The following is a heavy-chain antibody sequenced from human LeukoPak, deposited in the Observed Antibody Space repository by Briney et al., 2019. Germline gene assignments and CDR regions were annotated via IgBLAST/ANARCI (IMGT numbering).Heavy chain of an antibody. CDR2: IYYSGST. V-gene: IGHV4-34*01. CDR1: GGSFSGYY. CDR3: ARHTENYDSGRFDY. Sequence: PSETLSLTCAVYGGSFSGYYWGWIRQPPGKGLEWIGGIYYSGSTYYNPSLKSRVTISVDTSKNQFSLKLSSVTAADTAVYYCARHTENYDSGRFDYWGQGTLVTVSS. J-gene: IGHJ4*02. D-gene: IGHD3-22*01.